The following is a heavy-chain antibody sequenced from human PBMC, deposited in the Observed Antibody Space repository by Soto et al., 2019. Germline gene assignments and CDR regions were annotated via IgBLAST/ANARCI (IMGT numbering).Heavy chain of an antibody. J-gene: IGHJ6*02. CDR1: GFTFSSYS. CDR2: ISSSSSYI. D-gene: IGHD6-19*01. V-gene: IGHV3-21*01. Sequence: GGSLRLSCAASGFTFSSYSMNWVRQAPGKGLEWVSSISSSSSYIYYADSVKGRFTISRDNAKNSLYLQMNSLRAEDTAVYYCARGIAVAGTDGYNYYYYGMDVWGQGTTVTVSS. CDR3: ARGIAVAGTDGYNYYYYGMDV.